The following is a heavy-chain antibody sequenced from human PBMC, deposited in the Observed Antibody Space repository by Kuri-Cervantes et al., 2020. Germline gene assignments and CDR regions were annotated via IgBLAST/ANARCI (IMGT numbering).Heavy chain of an antibody. V-gene: IGHV3-30*03. J-gene: IGHJ4*02. D-gene: IGHD3-10*01. CDR2: ISYDGSNK. Sequence: GGSLRLSCAASGFTFSSYGMHWVRQAPGKGLEWVAVISYDGSNKYYADSVKGRFTISRDNSKNTLYLQMNSLRAEDTAVYYCARASGSGSYDYWGQGTLVTVSS. CDR3: ARASGSGSYDY. CDR1: GFTFSSYG.